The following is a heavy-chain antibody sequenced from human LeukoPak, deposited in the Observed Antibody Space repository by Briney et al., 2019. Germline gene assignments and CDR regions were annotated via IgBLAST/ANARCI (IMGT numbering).Heavy chain of an antibody. V-gene: IGHV3-74*01. CDR2: INSDGSST. J-gene: IGHJ4*02. CDR1: GFTFRTFW. Sequence: GALRLSCATSGFTFRTFWMHWVRQAPGKGLVWVSRINSDGSSTNYADSVKGRFTISRDNAKNTLYLQMSGLRVEDTAVYYCARGGRGPDFWGQGTLVTVSS. D-gene: IGHD3/OR15-3a*01. CDR3: ARGGRGPDF.